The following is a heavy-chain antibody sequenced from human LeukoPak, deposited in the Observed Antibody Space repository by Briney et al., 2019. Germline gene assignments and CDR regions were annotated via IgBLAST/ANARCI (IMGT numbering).Heavy chain of an antibody. V-gene: IGHV1-58*02. J-gene: IGHJ6*02. CDR1: GFTFTSSA. CDR3: AAERNEPLEATYYYYYGMDV. D-gene: IGHD1-14*01. Sequence: SVKVSCKASGFTFTSSAMQWVRQARGQRLEWIGWIVVGSGNTNYAQKFQERVTITRDMSTSTAYMELSSLRSEDTAVYYCAAERNEPLEATYYYYYGMDVWGQGTTVTVSS. CDR2: IVVGSGNT.